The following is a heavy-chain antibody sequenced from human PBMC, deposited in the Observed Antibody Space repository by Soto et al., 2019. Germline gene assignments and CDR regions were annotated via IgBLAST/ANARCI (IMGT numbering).Heavy chain of an antibody. Sequence: PSETLSLTCAVSGDSINSSHWWNWVRQPPGKGLEWIGQISHSGSTNYNPSLTSRVTISVDKSKNHFSLKVTSVTAADTAVYYCARDRYLRTSRLYYYYGMDVWGQGTTVTVSS. V-gene: IGHV4-4*02. D-gene: IGHD2-2*01. CDR3: ARDRYLRTSRLYYYYGMDV. J-gene: IGHJ6*02. CDR2: ISHSGST. CDR1: GDSINSSHW.